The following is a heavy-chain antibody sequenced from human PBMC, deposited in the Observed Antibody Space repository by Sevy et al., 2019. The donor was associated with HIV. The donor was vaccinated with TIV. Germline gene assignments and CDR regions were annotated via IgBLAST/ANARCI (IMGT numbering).Heavy chain of an antibody. D-gene: IGHD3-10*01. CDR2: IYYSGST. V-gene: IGHV4-39*01. CDR1: GGSISSSSYY. J-gene: IGHJ5*02. Sequence: SETLSLTCTVSGGSISSSSYYWGWIRQPPGKGLEWIGSIYYSGSTYYNPSLKSRVTISVDTSKSQVSLKLSSVTAADTAVYYCARQSWELLSLWFDPWGQGTLVTVSS. CDR3: ARQSWELLSLWFDP.